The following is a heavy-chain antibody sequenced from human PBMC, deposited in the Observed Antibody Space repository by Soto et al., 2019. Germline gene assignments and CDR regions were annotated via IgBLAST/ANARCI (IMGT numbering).Heavy chain of an antibody. CDR1: GGSISSGGYY. V-gene: IGHV4-31*03. CDR3: ARNRAQIWSTTKYGMDV. D-gene: IGHD5-18*01. J-gene: IGHJ6*02. CDR2: IYYSGST. Sequence: QVQLQESGPGLVKPSQTLSLTCTVSGGSISSGGYYWSWIRQHPGKGLEWIGYIYYSGSTYYNPSLKSRVTISVDTSKNQFSLKLSSVTAADTAVYYCARNRAQIWSTTKYGMDVWGQGTTVTVSS.